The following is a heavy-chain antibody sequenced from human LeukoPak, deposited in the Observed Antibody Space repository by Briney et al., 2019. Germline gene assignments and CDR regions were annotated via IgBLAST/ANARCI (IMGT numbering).Heavy chain of an antibody. CDR2: INPNNGGT. D-gene: IGHD3-9*01. V-gene: IGHV1-2*06. CDR1: GYTFTGYY. CDR3: ARSGPYYDILTGYYRWFDY. Sequence: ASVKVSCKASGYTFTGYYIHWVRQAPGQGLEWMGRINPNNGGTNYAQKFQGRVTMTRDMSMSTAYMELRSLRSDDTAVYYCARSGPYYDILTGYYRWFDYWGQGTLVTVSS. J-gene: IGHJ4*02.